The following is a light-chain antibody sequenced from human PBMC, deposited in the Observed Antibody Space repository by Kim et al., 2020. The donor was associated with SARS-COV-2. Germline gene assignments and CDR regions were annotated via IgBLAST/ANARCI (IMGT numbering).Light chain of an antibody. CDR3: SSYTTGNTLV. CDR2: DVN. J-gene: IGLJ2*01. CDR1: SSDVGGYPY. V-gene: IGLV2-14*03. Sequence: GQAITISCTGTSSDVGGYPYVSWFQQHPGKAPKVMIYDVNNRPSGVSNRFSGSKSGNTASLTISGLQAEDEADYYCSSYTTGNTLVFGGGTQLTVL.